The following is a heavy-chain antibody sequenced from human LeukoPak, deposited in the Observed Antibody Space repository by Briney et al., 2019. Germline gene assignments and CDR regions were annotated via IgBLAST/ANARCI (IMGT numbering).Heavy chain of an antibody. CDR1: GYTFTGYY. Sequence: ASVKVSCKASGYTFTGYYMHWVRQAPGQGLEWMGWINPNSGGTNYAQKFQGRFTMTRDTSISTAYMELSRLRSDDTAVYYCARAFVVVPAAMDGDYWGQGTLVTVSS. CDR2: INPNSGGT. D-gene: IGHD2-2*01. V-gene: IGHV1-2*02. J-gene: IGHJ4*02. CDR3: ARAFVVVPAAMDGDY.